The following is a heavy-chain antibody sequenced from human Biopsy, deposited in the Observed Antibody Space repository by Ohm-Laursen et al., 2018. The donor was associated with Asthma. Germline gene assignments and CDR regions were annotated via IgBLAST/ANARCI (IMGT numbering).Heavy chain of an antibody. CDR1: GGTFNTYV. CDR3: ARKAGSCISRTCYSLDF. J-gene: IGHJ4*02. D-gene: IGHD2-2*01. Sequence: GASVKVSCKALGGTFNTYVIGWVRQAPGQGLEWMGGINSVFGTTTYPRKFQDRVTITADDSTSTVYMELSSLRSGDTAVYYCARKAGSCISRTCYSLDFWGQGTLVTVSS. CDR2: INSVFGTT. V-gene: IGHV1-69*13.